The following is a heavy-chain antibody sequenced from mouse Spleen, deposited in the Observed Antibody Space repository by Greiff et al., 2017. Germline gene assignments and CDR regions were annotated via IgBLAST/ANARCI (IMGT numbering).Heavy chain of an antibody. J-gene: IGHJ4*01. CDR2: ISSGGST. Sequence: EVKLVESGGGLVKPGGSLKLSCAASGFTFSSYAMSWVRQTPEKRLEWVASISSGGSTYYPDSVKGRFTISSDNARNILYLQMSSLRSEYTAMYYCARGGGSSYRYAMDYWGQGTSVTVSS. V-gene: IGHV5-6-5*01. CDR3: ARGGGSSYRYAMDY. CDR1: GFTFSSYA. D-gene: IGHD1-1*01.